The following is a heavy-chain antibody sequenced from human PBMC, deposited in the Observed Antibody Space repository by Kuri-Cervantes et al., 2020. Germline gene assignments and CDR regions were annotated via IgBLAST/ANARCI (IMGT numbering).Heavy chain of an antibody. D-gene: IGHD2-2*01. CDR3: AKEGVEYCSSTSCLSSFDY. CDR2: ISGSGGST. CDR1: GFTFSSYA. Sequence: ETLSLTCAASGFTFSSYAMSWVRQAPGKGLEWVSAISGSGGSTYYADSVKGRFTISRDNFKNTLYLQMNSLRAEDTAVYYCAKEGVEYCSSTSCLSSFDYWGQGTLVTVSS. V-gene: IGHV3-23*01. J-gene: IGHJ4*02.